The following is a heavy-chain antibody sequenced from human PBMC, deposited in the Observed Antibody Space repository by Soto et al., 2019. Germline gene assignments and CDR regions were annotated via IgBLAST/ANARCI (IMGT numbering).Heavy chain of an antibody. D-gene: IGHD3-10*01. CDR3: ANSLGAYYYYGMDV. CDR1: GFTFSSYA. V-gene: IGHV3-23*01. Sequence: GGSLRLSCAASGFTFSSYAMSWVRQAPGKGLEWVSAISGSGGSTYYADSVKGRFTISRDNSKNTLYLQMNSLRAEDTAVYYCANSLGAYYYYGMDVWGQGTTVTVSS. J-gene: IGHJ6*02. CDR2: ISGSGGST.